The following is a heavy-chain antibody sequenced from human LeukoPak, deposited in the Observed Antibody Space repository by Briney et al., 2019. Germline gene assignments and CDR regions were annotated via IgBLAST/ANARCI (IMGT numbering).Heavy chain of an antibody. CDR2: ISSSSSTI. Sequence: GGSLRLSCAASGFTFSSYSMNWVRQAPGKGLEWVSYISSSSSTIYYADSVKGRFTISRDNAKNSLYLQMNSLRDEDTAVYYCAREWVDYGDSPDASDIWGQGTMVTVSS. J-gene: IGHJ3*02. V-gene: IGHV3-48*02. CDR1: GFTFSSYS. D-gene: IGHD4-17*01. CDR3: AREWVDYGDSPDASDI.